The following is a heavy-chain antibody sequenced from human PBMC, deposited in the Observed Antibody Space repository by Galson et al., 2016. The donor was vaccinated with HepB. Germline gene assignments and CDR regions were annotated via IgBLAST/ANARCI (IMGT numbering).Heavy chain of an antibody. V-gene: IGHV3-23*01. D-gene: IGHD1-26*01. CDR1: GFVFSKFA. CDR3: AKRIKVESSGGMDV. J-gene: IGHJ6*02. Sequence: SLRLSCAASGFVFSKFAMRWVRQAPGKGLEWVSIISNDGKNTYYADSVKGRFTVSRDNSRNTLYLQMNSLRAEDTGVYYCAKRIKVESSGGMDVWGQGTTVTVSS. CDR2: ISNDGKNT.